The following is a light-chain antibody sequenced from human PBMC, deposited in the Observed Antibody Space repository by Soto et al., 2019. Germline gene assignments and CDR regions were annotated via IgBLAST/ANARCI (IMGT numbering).Light chain of an antibody. V-gene: IGLV2-14*02. CDR2: EVN. Sequence: QSALTQPASVSGSPGQSITISCTGGSSDVGSYNRVSWYRQYPGKAPHLMIYEVNKRPLGVSNRFSGSKSGNTASLTISGLQAEDEADYFCSSFTTSDTWVISAGTQLTVL. J-gene: IGLJ3*02. CDR3: SSFTTSDTWV. CDR1: SSDVGSYNR.